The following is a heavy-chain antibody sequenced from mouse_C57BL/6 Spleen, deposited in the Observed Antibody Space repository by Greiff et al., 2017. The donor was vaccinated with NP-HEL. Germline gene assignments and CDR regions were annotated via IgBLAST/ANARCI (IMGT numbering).Heavy chain of an antibody. J-gene: IGHJ4*01. CDR1: GYTFTSYW. V-gene: IGHV1-7*01. Sequence: QVQLQQSGAELAKPGASVKLSCKASGYTFTSYWMHWVKQRPGQGLEWIGYINPSSGYTKYNQKFKDKATLTADKSSSTAYMQLSSLTDEDSAVYYCARGGSSYDYAMDYWGQGTSVTVSS. CDR3: ARGGSSYDYAMDY. D-gene: IGHD1-1*01. CDR2: INPSSGYT.